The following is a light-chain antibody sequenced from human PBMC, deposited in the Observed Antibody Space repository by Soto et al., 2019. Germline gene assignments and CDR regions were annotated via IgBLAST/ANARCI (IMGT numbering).Light chain of an antibody. CDR2: KVS. J-gene: IGKJ1*01. CDR3: MQWVYWPPGRA. CDR1: QSLLWTDGNNY. Sequence: DVVMTQSPLSLSVTLGQPASISCRSSQSLLWTDGNNYLNRVQQRPGQSPRRLIYKVSNRDSRVPDRFSGRGSGTECTRKIRREEAEDVGVYYCMQWVYWPPGRAFGQGTKGEIK. V-gene: IGKV2-30*01.